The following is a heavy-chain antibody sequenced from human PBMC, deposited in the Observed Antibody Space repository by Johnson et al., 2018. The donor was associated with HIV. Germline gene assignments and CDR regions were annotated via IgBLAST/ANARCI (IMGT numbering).Heavy chain of an antibody. CDR2: TSYDGSNK. CDR3: ARGGYNWKCDAFDI. V-gene: IGHV3-30*03. J-gene: IGHJ3*02. Sequence: QVQLVESGGGVVQPGRSLRLSCAASEFTFSSYGMHWVRQAPGKGLEWVAVTSYDGSNKYYADSVKGRFTISRDNSKNTLYLQMNSLRAEDTAVYYCARGGYNWKCDAFDIWGQGTMVTVSS. D-gene: IGHD1-20*01. CDR1: EFTFSSYG.